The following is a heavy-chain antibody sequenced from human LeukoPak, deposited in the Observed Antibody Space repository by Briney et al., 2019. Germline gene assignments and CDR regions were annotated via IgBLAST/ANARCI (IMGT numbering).Heavy chain of an antibody. CDR2: INHSGST. D-gene: IGHD2-2*01. CDR1: GGSFSGYY. Sequence: PSETLSLTCAVYGGSFSGYYWSWIRQPPGKGLEWIGEINHSGSTNYNPSLKSRVTISVDTSKNQFSLKLSSVTAADTAVYYCARANIVVVPGKAFDYWVQGTLVTVSS. CDR3: ARANIVVVPGKAFDY. V-gene: IGHV4-34*01. J-gene: IGHJ4*02.